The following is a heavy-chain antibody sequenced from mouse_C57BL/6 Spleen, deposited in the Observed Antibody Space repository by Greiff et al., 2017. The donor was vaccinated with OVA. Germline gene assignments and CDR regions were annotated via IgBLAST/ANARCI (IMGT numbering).Heavy chain of an antibody. Sequence: VMLVESGPGLVQPSQSLSITCTVSGFSLTSYGVHWVRQSPGKGLEWLGVIWSGGSTDYNAAFISRLSISKDNSKSQVFFKMNSLQADDTAIYYCASSTYYAMDYWGQGTSVTVSS. CDR3: ASSTYYAMDY. J-gene: IGHJ4*01. CDR2: IWSGGST. D-gene: IGHD5-1*01. CDR1: GFSLTSYG. V-gene: IGHV2-2*01.